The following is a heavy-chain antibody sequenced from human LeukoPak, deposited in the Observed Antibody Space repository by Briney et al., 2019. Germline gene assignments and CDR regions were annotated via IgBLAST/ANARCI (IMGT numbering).Heavy chain of an antibody. V-gene: IGHV3-48*03. Sequence: PGGSLRPSCAASGFTFSTYEMNWVRQAPGKGLEWVSYISSTSTTIYYPDSVKGRFTISRDNAKNSLYLQMNSLRAEDTAVYYCARDLLNYYDSSGSFDYWGQGNLVTVSS. D-gene: IGHD3-22*01. J-gene: IGHJ4*02. CDR2: ISSTSTTI. CDR3: ARDLLNYYDSSGSFDY. CDR1: GFTFSTYE.